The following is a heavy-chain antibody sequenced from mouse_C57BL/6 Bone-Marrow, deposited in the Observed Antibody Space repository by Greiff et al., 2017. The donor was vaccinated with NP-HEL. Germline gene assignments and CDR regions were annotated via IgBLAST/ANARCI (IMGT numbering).Heavy chain of an antibody. V-gene: IGHV1-7*01. CDR1: GYTFTSYW. J-gene: IGHJ2*01. Sequence: LVESGAELAKPGASVKLSCKASGYTFTSYWMHWVHQRPGQGLEWIGYINPSSGYTQYNQKFKDKATLTADKSSSTAYMQLSGLTYEDSAVYYCANYYGSSYYFDYWGQGTTLTVSS. D-gene: IGHD1-1*01. CDR3: ANYYGSSYYFDY. CDR2: INPSSGYT.